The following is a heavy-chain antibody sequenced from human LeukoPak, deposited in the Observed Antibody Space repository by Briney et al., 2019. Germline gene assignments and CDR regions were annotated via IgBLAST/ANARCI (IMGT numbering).Heavy chain of an antibody. J-gene: IGHJ3*02. CDR1: GGSISSGDYY. Sequence: SQTLSLTCTVSGGSISSGDYYWSWIRQPPGKGLEWIGYIYYSGSTYYNPSLKSQVTISVDTSKNQFSLELSSVTAADTAVYYCARDYDSSGYYGDAFGIWGQGTMVTVSS. V-gene: IGHV4-30-4*01. D-gene: IGHD3-22*01. CDR2: IYYSGST. CDR3: ARDYDSSGYYGDAFGI.